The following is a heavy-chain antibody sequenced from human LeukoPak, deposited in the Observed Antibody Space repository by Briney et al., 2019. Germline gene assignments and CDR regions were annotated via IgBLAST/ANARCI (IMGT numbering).Heavy chain of an antibody. Sequence: PGGSLRLSCAASAFTFNTYTMNWVGQAPGKGLEWVSSITASSTAIYSADSVKGRFTISRDNAKNFLYLQMNSLRAEDTAVYYCARTYYDILTGYNPYFDYWGQGSLVTVSS. CDR3: ARTYYDILTGYNPYFDY. V-gene: IGHV3-21*01. CDR2: ITASSTAI. J-gene: IGHJ4*02. D-gene: IGHD3-9*01. CDR1: AFTFNTYT.